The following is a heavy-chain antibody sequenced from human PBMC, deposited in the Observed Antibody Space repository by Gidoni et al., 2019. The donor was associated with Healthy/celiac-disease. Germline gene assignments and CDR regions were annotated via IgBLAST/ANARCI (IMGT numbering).Heavy chain of an antibody. D-gene: IGHD5-12*01. J-gene: IGHJ6*02. Sequence: EVQLVESGGGLVQPGGSLRLSCAASGFTFSDHYMYWVRQAPGKGLEWVGRTRNKANSYTTEYAASVKGRFTISRDESKNSLYLQMNSLKTEDTAVYYCARVTVEMATIWAEGMDVWGQGTTVTVSS. CDR2: TRNKANSYTT. CDR3: ARVTVEMATIWAEGMDV. V-gene: IGHV3-72*01. CDR1: GFTFSDHY.